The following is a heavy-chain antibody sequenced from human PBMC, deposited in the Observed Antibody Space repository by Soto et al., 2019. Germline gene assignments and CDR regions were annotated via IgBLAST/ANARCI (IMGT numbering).Heavy chain of an antibody. Sequence: XSVKVSCKASGYTFTSYGIRLVRQAPGQGLEWMGWISAYNANTNYAQKLQGRVTMTTDTSTSTSYMELRSLRSDDTAVYFCARDRLGATGDDWAQGTLVTVSS. V-gene: IGHV1-18*01. CDR1: GYTFTSYG. CDR2: ISAYNANT. J-gene: IGHJ4*02. D-gene: IGHD1-26*01. CDR3: ARDRLGATGDD.